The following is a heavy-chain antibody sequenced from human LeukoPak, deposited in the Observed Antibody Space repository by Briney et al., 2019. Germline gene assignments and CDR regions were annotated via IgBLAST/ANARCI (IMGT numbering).Heavy chain of an antibody. J-gene: IGHJ4*02. CDR2: ISGSGGST. CDR3: ATHRRGITMVRGVIPRFAY. CDR1: GFTLSSYA. V-gene: IGHV3-23*01. Sequence: GGSLRLSCAASGFTLSSYAMSWVRQAPGKGLEWVSAISGSGGSTYYADSVKGRFTISRDNSKNTLYLQMNSLRSEDTAVYYCATHRRGITMVRGVIPRFAYWGQGTLVTVSS. D-gene: IGHD3-10*01.